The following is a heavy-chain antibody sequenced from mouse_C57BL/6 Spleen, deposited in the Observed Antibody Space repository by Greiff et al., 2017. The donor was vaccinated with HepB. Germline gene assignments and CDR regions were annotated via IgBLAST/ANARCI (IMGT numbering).Heavy chain of an antibody. Sequence: VQLKESGAELVRPGSSVKMSCKTSGYTFTSYGINWVKQRPGQGLEWIGYIYIGNGYTEYNEKFKGKATLTSDTSSSTAYMQLSSLTSEDSAIYFCAREGVITTVVAPWYFDVWGTGTTVTVSS. CDR2: IYIGNGYT. CDR1: GYTFTSYG. CDR3: AREGVITTVVAPWYFDV. J-gene: IGHJ1*03. D-gene: IGHD1-1*01. V-gene: IGHV1-58*01.